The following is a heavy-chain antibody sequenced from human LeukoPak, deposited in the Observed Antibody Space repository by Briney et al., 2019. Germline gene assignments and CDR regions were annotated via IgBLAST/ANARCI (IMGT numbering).Heavy chain of an antibody. Sequence: SETLSFTATAACGSTGSYNWSWIRQPPGKGLECIGKIDHSGTTNYNPSLKSRVTISADTSKNQFSLKLTSVTAADTAIYYCARQRDYADYLDAFDVWGQGTMVTVSS. CDR2: IDHSGTT. CDR1: CGSTGSYN. V-gene: IGHV4-59*08. CDR3: ARQRDYADYLDAFDV. D-gene: IGHD4-17*01. J-gene: IGHJ3*01.